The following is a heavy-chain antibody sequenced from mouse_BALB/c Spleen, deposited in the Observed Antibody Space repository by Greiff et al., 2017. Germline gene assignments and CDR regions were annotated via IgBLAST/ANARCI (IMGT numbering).Heavy chain of an antibody. V-gene: IGHV2-9-2*01. J-gene: IGHJ2*01. Sequence: VKLQESGPGLVAPSQSLSITCTVSGFSLTSYDISWIRQPPGKGLEWLGVIWTGGGTNYNSAFMSRLSISKDNSKSQVFLKMNSLQTDDTAIYYCVRDHGKGFDYWGQGTTLTVSS. D-gene: IGHD2-1*01. CDR1: GFSLTSYD. CDR2: IWTGGGT. CDR3: VRDHGKGFDY.